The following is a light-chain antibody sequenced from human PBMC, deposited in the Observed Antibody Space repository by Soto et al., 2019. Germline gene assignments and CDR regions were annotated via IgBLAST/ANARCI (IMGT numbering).Light chain of an antibody. CDR3: QQYNPYSPWT. J-gene: IGKJ1*01. CDR1: QSISSW. V-gene: IGKV1-5*01. CDR2: DAS. Sequence: DIQMTQSPSTLSASVGDRVTITCRASQSISSWLAWYQQKPGKAPKLLIYDASSLESGVPSRFSGSGSGTEFILTISSLQPDDFATYYCQQYNPYSPWTFGQGTKVDIK.